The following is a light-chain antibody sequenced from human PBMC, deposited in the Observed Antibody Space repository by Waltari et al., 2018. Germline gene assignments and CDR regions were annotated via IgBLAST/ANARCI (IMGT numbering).Light chain of an antibody. CDR3: NSYTSSSTRV. CDR2: DVS. J-gene: IGLJ2*01. V-gene: IGLV2-14*03. Sequence: QSALTQPASVSGSPGQSITISCTGTNSDVGGYDYVSWYQQHPGKAPTLIIYDVSNRPSVVSNRFSGSKSGNTASLTIAGLQAEDEADDYCNSYTSSSTRVFGGGTKLTVL. CDR1: NSDVGGYDY.